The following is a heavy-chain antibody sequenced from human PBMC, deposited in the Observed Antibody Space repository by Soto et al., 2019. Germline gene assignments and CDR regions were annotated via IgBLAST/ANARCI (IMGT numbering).Heavy chain of an antibody. CDR1: SVSNAW. V-gene: IGHV3-15*07. CDR2: IKSKTDGGTT. D-gene: IGHD4-17*01. J-gene: IGHJ4*02. Sequence: SVSNAWMNWVRPAPGKGLEWVGRIKSKTDGGTTDYAAPVKGRFTISRDDSKNTLYLQMNSLKTEDTAVYYCTTDTVTTSNPRGDYWGQGTLVTVSS. CDR3: TTDTVTTSNPRGDY.